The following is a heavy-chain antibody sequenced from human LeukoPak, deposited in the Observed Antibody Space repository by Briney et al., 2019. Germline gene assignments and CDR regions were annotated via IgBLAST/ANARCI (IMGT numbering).Heavy chain of an antibody. CDR3: AKDPNGDYVGAFDF. D-gene: IGHD4-23*01. V-gene: IGHV3-23*01. J-gene: IGHJ3*01. CDR1: GXTFSIYA. CDR2: ITSTTSST. Sequence: GGSLRLSCAASGXTFSIYAVHWVRQAPGKGLEWVSTITSTTSSTSYADSVKGRFTISRDNSKRTLYLQMNSLRAEDTAMYYCAKDPNGDYVGAFDFWGQGTLVTVSS.